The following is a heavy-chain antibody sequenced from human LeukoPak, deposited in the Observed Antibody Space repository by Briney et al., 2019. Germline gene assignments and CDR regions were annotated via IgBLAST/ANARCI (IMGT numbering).Heavy chain of an antibody. CDR1: GYTFTSYY. V-gene: IGHV1-46*01. J-gene: IGHJ6*03. CDR3: ARGRTGYQLLPTKKDYSYYYMDV. D-gene: IGHD2-2*01. Sequence: ASVKVSCKASGYTFTSYYMYWVRQAPGQGLEWMGIINPNRGSTSYAQKFQGRVTMTRDMSTSTVYMELSSLRSEDTAVYYCARGRTGYQLLPTKKDYSYYYMDVWDKGTTVTVSS. CDR2: INPNRGST.